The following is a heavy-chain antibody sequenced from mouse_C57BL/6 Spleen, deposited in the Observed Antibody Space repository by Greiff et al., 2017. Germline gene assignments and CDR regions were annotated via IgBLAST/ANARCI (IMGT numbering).Heavy chain of an antibody. D-gene: IGHD3-2*02. J-gene: IGHJ3*01. V-gene: IGHV1-55*01. Sequence: VQLQQPGAELVKPGASVKMSCKASGYTFTSYWITWVKQRPGQGLEWIGDIYPGSGSTNYNEKFKSKATLTVDPSSSTAYMQLSSLTSEDSAVYYCAREDSSGYVRFAYWGQGTLVTVSA. CDR2: IYPGSGST. CDR1: GYTFTSYW. CDR3: AREDSSGYVRFAY.